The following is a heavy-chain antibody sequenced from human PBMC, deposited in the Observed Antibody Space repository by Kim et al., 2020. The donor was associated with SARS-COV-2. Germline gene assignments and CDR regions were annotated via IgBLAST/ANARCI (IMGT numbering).Heavy chain of an antibody. CDR1: GGSISSYY. V-gene: IGHV4-59*13. D-gene: IGHD2-15*01. CDR2: IYYSGNT. CDR3: ATVLGGNYDY. Sequence: SETLSLTCTVSGGSISSYYWSWIRQPPGKGLEWIGYIYYSGNTNYNPSLKSRVTISVDTSKNQLSLKMSSVTTADTAVYYCATVLGGNYDYWGQGTLVTVSS. J-gene: IGHJ4*02.